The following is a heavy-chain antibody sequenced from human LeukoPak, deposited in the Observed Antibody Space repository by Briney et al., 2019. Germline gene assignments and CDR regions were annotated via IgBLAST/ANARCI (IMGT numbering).Heavy chain of an antibody. J-gene: IGHJ4*02. CDR2: IYHSGST. V-gene: IGHV4-30-2*01. Sequence: PSQTLSLTCAVSGGSISSGGYSWSWIRQPPGKGLEWIGYIYHSGSTYYNPSLKSRVTISVDRSKNQFSLKLSSVTAVDTAVYYCSAGTLAYFDYWGQGTLVTVSS. D-gene: IGHD6-13*01. CDR1: GGSISSGGYS. CDR3: SAGTLAYFDY.